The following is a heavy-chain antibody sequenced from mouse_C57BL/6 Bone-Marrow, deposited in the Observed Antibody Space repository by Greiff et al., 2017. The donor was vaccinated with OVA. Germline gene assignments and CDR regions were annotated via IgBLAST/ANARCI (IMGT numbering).Heavy chain of an antibody. V-gene: IGHV5-4*01. CDR3: AREDYGSSYLYFDV. CDR1: GFTFSSYA. J-gene: IGHJ1*03. D-gene: IGHD1-1*01. CDR2: ISDGGSYT. Sequence: EVQLVESGGGLVKPGGSLKLSCAASGFTFSSYAMSWVRQTPEKRLEWVATISDGGSYTYYTDNVKGRFTISRDKAKNNLYLQMSNLKSEDTAMYYCAREDYGSSYLYFDVWGTGTTVTVSS.